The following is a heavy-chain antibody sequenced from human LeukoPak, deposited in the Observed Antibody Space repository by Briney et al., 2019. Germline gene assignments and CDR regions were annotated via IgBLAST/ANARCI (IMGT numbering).Heavy chain of an antibody. CDR2: INPNSGGT. CDR3: ARGLAAAGTEYFQH. V-gene: IGHV1-2*04. D-gene: IGHD6-13*01. CDR1: GYTFTGYY. Sequence: ASVKVSCKASGYTFTGYYMHWVRQAPGQGLEWMGWINPNSGGTNYAQKFQGWVIMTRDTSISTAYMELSRLRSDDTAVYYCARGLAAAGTEYFQHWGQGTLVTVSS. J-gene: IGHJ1*01.